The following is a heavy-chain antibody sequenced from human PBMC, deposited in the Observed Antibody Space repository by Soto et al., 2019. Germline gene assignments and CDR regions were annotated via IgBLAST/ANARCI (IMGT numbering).Heavy chain of an antibody. CDR3: ARLHGYCISISCHGHYAMDV. Sequence: SETLSLTCTVSSASISRSSYTWGWIRQPPGKGLEWIGSIYYSGTTYYNPSLNSRVTVSVDTSKNQFSLKVTSVTAADTAVYYCARLHGYCISISCHGHYAMDVWGQGTTVTVXS. D-gene: IGHD2-2*01. CDR2: IYYSGTT. V-gene: IGHV4-39*01. CDR1: SASISRSSYT. J-gene: IGHJ6*02.